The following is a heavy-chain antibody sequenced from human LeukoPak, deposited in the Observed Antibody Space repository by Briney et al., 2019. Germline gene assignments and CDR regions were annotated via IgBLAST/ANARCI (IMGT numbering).Heavy chain of an antibody. V-gene: IGHV4-59*01. Sequence: SETVSLTCTVSGGSISSYYWNWIRQPPGRGLEWIGYIHYSGTNYYNPSLKSRVTISVDTSKSQFSLRLSSVTAADTAVYYCARYIWGSYPTFEDYWGQGSLVTVSS. D-gene: IGHD3-16*02. J-gene: IGHJ4*02. CDR2: IHYSGTN. CDR1: GGSISSYY. CDR3: ARYIWGSYPTFEDY.